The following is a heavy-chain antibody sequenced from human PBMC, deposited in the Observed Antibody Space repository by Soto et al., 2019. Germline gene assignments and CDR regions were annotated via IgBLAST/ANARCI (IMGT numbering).Heavy chain of an antibody. CDR3: AKDRYGSGSYYKTPPLFDY. J-gene: IGHJ4*02. Sequence: GGSLRLSCAASGFTFSSYGMNWVRQAPGKGLEWVSGISGSGGGTDYADSVKGRFTISRDNSKNTLYLQMNSLRAEDTAVYYCAKDRYGSGSYYKTPPLFDYWGQGTLGTVSS. D-gene: IGHD3-10*01. CDR1: GFTFSSYG. CDR2: ISGSGGGT. V-gene: IGHV3-23*01.